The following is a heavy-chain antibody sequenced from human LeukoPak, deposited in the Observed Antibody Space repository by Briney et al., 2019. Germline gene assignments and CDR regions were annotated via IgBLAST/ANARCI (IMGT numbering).Heavy chain of an antibody. D-gene: IGHD6-13*01. Sequence: PGGSLRLSCAASGFTFSSYAMHWVRQAPGKGLEWVALISYDGSNKYYADSVKGRFTISRDNSKNTLYLQMNSLRTEDTAMYYCARDGPTPISAAGNFDYWGQGTLVTVSS. CDR1: GFTFSSYA. V-gene: IGHV3-30-3*01. CDR3: ARDGPTPISAAGNFDY. J-gene: IGHJ4*02. CDR2: ISYDGSNK.